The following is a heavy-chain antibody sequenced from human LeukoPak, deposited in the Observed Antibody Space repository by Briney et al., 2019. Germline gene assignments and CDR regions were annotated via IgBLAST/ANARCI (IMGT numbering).Heavy chain of an antibody. CDR3: AFRYAPAVERRSYGPYYFDY. D-gene: IGHD5-18*01. CDR2: INHSGST. J-gene: IGHJ4*02. CDR1: GGSFSGYY. Sequence: SETLSLTCAVSGGSFSGYYWSWIRQPPGKGLEWIGEINHSGSTNYNPSLKSRVTISVDTSTNQFSLTRTSVTDADTAVYYCAFRYAPAVERRSYGPYYFDYWGQGTLVTVSS. V-gene: IGHV4-34*01.